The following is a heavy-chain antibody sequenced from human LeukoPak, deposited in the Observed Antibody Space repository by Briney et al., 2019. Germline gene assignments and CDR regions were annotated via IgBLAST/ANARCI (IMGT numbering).Heavy chain of an antibody. J-gene: IGHJ4*02. CDR3: ASGYYDVLTGHAY. Sequence: GGSLRLSCAASGFTVSSIYMTWVPQAPGKRLEWVSVIYSGGSTYYADSVKGRFTISRDKSKNTLYLQMNSLRAEDTAVYYCASGYYDVLTGHAYWGQGTLVTVSS. V-gene: IGHV3-53*01. D-gene: IGHD3-9*01. CDR1: GFTVSSIY. CDR2: IYSGGST.